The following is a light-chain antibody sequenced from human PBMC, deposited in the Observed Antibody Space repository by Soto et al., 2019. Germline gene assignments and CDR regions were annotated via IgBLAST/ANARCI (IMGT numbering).Light chain of an antibody. V-gene: IGKV1-5*01. CDR1: QSISSW. Sequence: DIQMTQSPSTLSASVGERVTITCRASQSISSWLAWYQQKTGKAPKLLIYDASSLESGVPSRFSGSGSGTEFTPTFSSLQPDDFATYYCQQYNSYPLTFGGGTKVEIK. J-gene: IGKJ4*01. CDR2: DAS. CDR3: QQYNSYPLT.